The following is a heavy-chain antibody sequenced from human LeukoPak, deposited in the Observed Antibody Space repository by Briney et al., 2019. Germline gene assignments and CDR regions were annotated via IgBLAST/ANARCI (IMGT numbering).Heavy chain of an antibody. CDR3: TRVVITSYYYYYGMDV. J-gene: IGHJ6*02. CDR2: MNSNSGNT. CDR1: GYTFTSYD. V-gene: IGHV1-8*03. D-gene: IGHD3-22*01. Sequence: ASVKVSCKASGYTFTSYDINWVRQATGQGPEWMGWMNSNSGNTGYAQKFQGRVTITRDTSASTAYMELSSLRSEDTAVYYCTRVVITSYYYYYGMDVWGQGTTVTVSS.